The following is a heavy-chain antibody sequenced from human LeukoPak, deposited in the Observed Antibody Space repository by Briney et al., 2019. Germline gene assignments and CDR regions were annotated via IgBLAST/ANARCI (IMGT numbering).Heavy chain of an antibody. CDR3: ARGFRVIDYGSGSYGDY. J-gene: IGHJ4*02. Sequence: ASVKVSCKASGYTFTGYYMHWVRQATGQGLEWMGWMNPNSGNTGYAQKFQGRVTMTRNTSISTAYMELSSLRSEDTAVYYCARGFRVIDYGSGSYGDYWGQGTLVTVSS. D-gene: IGHD3-10*01. CDR2: MNPNSGNT. V-gene: IGHV1-8*02. CDR1: GYTFTGYY.